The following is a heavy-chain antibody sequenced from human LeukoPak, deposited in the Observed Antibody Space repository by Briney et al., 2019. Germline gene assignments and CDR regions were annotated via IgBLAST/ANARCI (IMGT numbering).Heavy chain of an antibody. J-gene: IGHJ6*03. D-gene: IGHD2-2*01. V-gene: IGHV3-30*02. Sequence: PGGSLRLSCAASGFTFSSYGMHWVRQAPGKGLEWVAFIRYDGSNKYYADSVKGRFTISRDNSKHTLYLQMNSLRAEDTAVYYCAKTAERYCSSTSCYHYYYMDVWGKGTTVTVSS. CDR2: IRYDGSNK. CDR3: AKTAERYCSSTSCYHYYYMDV. CDR1: GFTFSSYG.